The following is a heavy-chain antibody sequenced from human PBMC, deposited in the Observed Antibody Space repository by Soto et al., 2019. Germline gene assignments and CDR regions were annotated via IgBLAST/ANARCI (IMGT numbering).Heavy chain of an antibody. CDR2: ISSHAINK. D-gene: IGHD1-1*01. J-gene: IGHJ4*01. V-gene: IGHV3-30-3*01. CDR1: GFTFSSYA. CDR3: ARSRPLRLTTLVTYYFDY. Sequence: GCRRLSCAASGFTFSSYAMHWGREAPGKGLEWLSVISSHAINKSSADSVKVRFTISINNSKTTLYLQMYRLRAEDTAVTYCARSRPLRLTTLVTYYFDYWGQGTLVTVSS.